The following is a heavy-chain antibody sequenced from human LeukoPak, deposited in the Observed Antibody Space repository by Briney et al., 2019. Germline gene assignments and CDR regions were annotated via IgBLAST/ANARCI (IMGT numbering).Heavy chain of an antibody. CDR3: ASSRAFDI. V-gene: IGHV4-61*02. CDR2: IYTSGST. CDR1: GGSISSGSYY. J-gene: IGHJ3*02. D-gene: IGHD2/OR15-2a*01. Sequence: SETLSLTCTVSGGSISSGSYYWSWIRQPAGKGLEWIGRIYTSGSTNYNPSLKSRVTISVDTSKNQFSLKLSSVTAADTAVYYCASSRAFDIWGQVTMVTVSS.